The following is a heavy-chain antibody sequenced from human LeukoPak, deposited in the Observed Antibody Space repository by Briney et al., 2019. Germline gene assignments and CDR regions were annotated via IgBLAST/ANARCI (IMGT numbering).Heavy chain of an antibody. CDR1: GFTFSGYS. CDR3: ARDGSNNFDI. Sequence: PGGSLRLSCAASGFTFSGYSMHWVRQAPGKGLEWISCISPSSITIYYTDSVKGRFTISRDNAKNSLYLQMDSLRDEDTAVYYCARDGSNNFDIWGQGTLVTVSS. D-gene: IGHD5-12*01. J-gene: IGHJ4*02. V-gene: IGHV3-48*02. CDR2: ISPSSITI.